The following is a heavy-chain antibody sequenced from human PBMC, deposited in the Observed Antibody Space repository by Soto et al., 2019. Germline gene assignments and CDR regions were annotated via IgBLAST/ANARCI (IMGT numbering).Heavy chain of an antibody. Sequence: SETLSLTCTVSGGSTSSYYWSWIRQPPGKGLEWIGYIYYSGSTNYNPSLKSRVTISVDTSKNQFSLKLSSVTAADTAVYYCARSLSYGDYAYWGQGTLVTVSS. J-gene: IGHJ4*02. V-gene: IGHV4-59*01. CDR2: IYYSGST. CDR3: ARSLSYGDYAY. D-gene: IGHD4-17*01. CDR1: GGSTSSYY.